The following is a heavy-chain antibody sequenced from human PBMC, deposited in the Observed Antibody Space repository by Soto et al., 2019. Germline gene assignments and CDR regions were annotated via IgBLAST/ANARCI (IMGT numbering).Heavy chain of an antibody. CDR2: IYDSGSS. CDR3: AREKGYISGPKNFDS. D-gene: IGHD5-12*01. Sequence: SWETLSLTCTVSGGSVSSGDYFWRWIRQPPGKGLEWIGYIYDSGSSYYNPSLKSRVTMSVDTSKNQFSLKLRSVTAADTAMYYCAREKGYISGPKNFDSWGQGTLVTVSS. J-gene: IGHJ4*02. V-gene: IGHV4-30-4*01. CDR1: GGSVSSGDYF.